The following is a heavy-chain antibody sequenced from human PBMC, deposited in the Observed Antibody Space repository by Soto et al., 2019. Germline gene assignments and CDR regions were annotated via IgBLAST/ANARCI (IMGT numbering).Heavy chain of an antibody. J-gene: IGHJ6*02. CDR1: GYTFTSYG. CDR2: ISAYNGNT. Sequence: QVQLVQSGAEVKKPGASVKVSCKASGYTFTSYGISWVRQAPGQGLEWMGWISAYNGNTNYAQKLQGRVTMTTDTSTSTAYMELRSLRCDDTAVYYCARAAAGDYYYYYGMDVWGQGTTVTVSS. D-gene: IGHD3-10*01. CDR3: ARAAAGDYYYYYGMDV. V-gene: IGHV1-18*01.